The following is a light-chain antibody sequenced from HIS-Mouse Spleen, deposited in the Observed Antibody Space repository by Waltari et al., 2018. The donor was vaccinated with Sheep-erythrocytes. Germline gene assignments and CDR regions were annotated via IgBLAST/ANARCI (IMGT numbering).Light chain of an antibody. V-gene: IGLV2-8*01. CDR2: EVS. CDR3: SSYAGSNNWV. Sequence: QSALTQPPSASGSPGQSVTISCTGTSSDVGGYNYVPWYQQHPGKAPKLLSYEVSKRPAGVPDRFSGSKAGNTASLTVSGLQAEDEADYYCSSYAGSNNWVCGGGTKLTVL. CDR1: SSDVGGYNY. J-gene: IGLJ3*02.